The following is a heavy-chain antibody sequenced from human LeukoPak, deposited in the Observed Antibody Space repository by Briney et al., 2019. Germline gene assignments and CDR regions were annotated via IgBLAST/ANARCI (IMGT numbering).Heavy chain of an antibody. CDR2: IIPILGIA. J-gene: IGHJ4*02. CDR1: GGTFSSYT. CDR3: ASEIAVAGTSSFDY. Sequence: SVKVSCKASGGTFSSYTISWVRQAPGQGLEWMGRIIPILGIANYAQKFQGRVTFTADKSTSTAYMELSSLRSEDTAVYYCASEIAVAGTSSFDYWGQGTLVTVSS. V-gene: IGHV1-69*02. D-gene: IGHD6-19*01.